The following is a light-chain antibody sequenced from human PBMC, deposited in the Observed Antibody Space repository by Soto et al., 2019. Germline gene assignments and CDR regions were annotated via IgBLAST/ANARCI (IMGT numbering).Light chain of an antibody. CDR1: QDIGGR. J-gene: IGKJ5*01. Sequence: DIQMTQSPSSVSASVGDRITITCRASQDIGGRLAWYQQKPGQPPKLLMSWASTRESGVPDRFSGSGSGTDFTLTISSLQAEDVAVYYCQQYYNTPMTFGQGTRLEIK. V-gene: IGKV4-1*01. CDR2: WAS. CDR3: QQYYNTPMT.